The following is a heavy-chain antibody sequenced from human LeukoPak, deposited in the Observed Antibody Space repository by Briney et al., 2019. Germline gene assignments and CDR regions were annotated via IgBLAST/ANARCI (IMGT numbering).Heavy chain of an antibody. Sequence: GGSLRLSCAASGFSFSHYSMKWVRQAPGKGLEWVSYISSSTTLINYADSVQGRFTISRDNAKNSLYLQMNNLRVEDTAVYYCARLLIVGTNYDYWGQGTLVTVSS. CDR1: GFSFSHYS. D-gene: IGHD1-26*01. CDR3: ARLLIVGTNYDY. J-gene: IGHJ4*02. V-gene: IGHV3-48*04. CDR2: ISSSTTLI.